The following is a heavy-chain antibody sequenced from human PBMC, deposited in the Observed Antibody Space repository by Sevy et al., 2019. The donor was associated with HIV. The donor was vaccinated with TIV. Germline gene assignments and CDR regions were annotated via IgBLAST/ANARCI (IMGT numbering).Heavy chain of an antibody. CDR3: AKGYYDSSGYPAWDY. CDR2: ISWNSGSI. D-gene: IGHD3-22*01. Sequence: GGSLRLSCAASGFTFDDYAMHWVRQAPGKGLEWVSGISWNSGSIDYGDSVKGRFTISRDNAQNSLYLQMNSLRAEDTALYYCAKGYYDSSGYPAWDYWGQGTLVTVSS. J-gene: IGHJ4*02. V-gene: IGHV3-9*01. CDR1: GFTFDDYA.